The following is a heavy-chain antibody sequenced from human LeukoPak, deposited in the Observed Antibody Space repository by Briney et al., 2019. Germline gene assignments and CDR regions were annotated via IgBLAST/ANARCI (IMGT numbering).Heavy chain of an antibody. D-gene: IGHD4-23*01. Sequence: SQSLSLTCTVSVGSLSSGGYYCSWIRQHPGKGLEWIGYIYYSGGTYYNPSFKSRVTISVDTSKNQFSLKLSSVTAADTAVYYCARNSGTNDAFDIWGQGTMVTVSS. CDR2: IYYSGGT. CDR3: ARNSGTNDAFDI. J-gene: IGHJ3*02. CDR1: VGSLSSGGYY. V-gene: IGHV4-31*03.